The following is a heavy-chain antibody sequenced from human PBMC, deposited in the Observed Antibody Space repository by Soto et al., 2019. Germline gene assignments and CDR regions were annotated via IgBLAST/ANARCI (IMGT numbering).Heavy chain of an antibody. J-gene: IGHJ3*02. CDR1: GGSISSYY. D-gene: IGHD3-10*02. V-gene: IGHV4-59*04. CDR2: IYYSGST. CDR3: ARHVNPWAQGAFDI. Sequence: SETLSLTCTVPGGSISSYYWSWIRQPPGKGLEWIGYIYYSGSTYYNPSLKSRVTISVDTSKNQFSLKLSSVTAADTAVYYCARHVNPWAQGAFDIWGQGTMVTVSS.